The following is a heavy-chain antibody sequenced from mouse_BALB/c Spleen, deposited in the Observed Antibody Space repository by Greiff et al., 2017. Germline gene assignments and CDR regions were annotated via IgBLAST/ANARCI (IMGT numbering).Heavy chain of an antibody. V-gene: IGHV5-17*02. Sequence: EVQVVESGGGLVQPGGSRKLSCAASGFTFSSFGMHWVRQAPEKGLEWVAYISSGSSTIYYADTVKGRFTISRDNPKNTLFLQMTSLRSEDTAMYYCARGATDWYFDVWGAGTTVTVSS. CDR2: ISSGSSTI. CDR1: GFTFSSFG. CDR3: ARGATDWYFDV. D-gene: IGHD3-1*01. J-gene: IGHJ1*01.